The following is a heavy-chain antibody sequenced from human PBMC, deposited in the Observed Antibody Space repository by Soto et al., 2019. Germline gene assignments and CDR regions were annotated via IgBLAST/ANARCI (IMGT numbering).Heavy chain of an antibody. V-gene: IGHV4-30-4*01. CDR3: ARLNDYGDLYYFDY. D-gene: IGHD4-17*01. CDR2: IYYSGST. Sequence: IRQPPGKGLEWIGYIYYSGSTYYNPSLKSRVTISVDTSKNQFSLRLSSVTAADTAVYYCARLNDYGDLYYFDYWGQGTLVTVSS. J-gene: IGHJ4*02.